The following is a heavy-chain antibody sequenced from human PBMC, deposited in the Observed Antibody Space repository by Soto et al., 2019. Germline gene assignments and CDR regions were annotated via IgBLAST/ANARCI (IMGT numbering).Heavy chain of an antibody. CDR1: GGSFSGYY. CDR2: INHSGFT. Sequence: SETLSLTCDVSGGSFSGYYWSWIRQPPGKGLEWIGEINHSGFTNYNPSLTGRVTISLDTSKSQFSLKLSSLTAADTAFYFCARGHGRFAHWGQGTLVTVSS. J-gene: IGHJ4*02. CDR3: ARGHGRFAH. V-gene: IGHV4-34*01.